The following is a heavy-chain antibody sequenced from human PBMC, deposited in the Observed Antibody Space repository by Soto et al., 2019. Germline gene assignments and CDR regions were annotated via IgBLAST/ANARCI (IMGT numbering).Heavy chain of an antibody. V-gene: IGHV4-34*01. CDR1: GESFSDYY. CDR3: AREKHPWVAVPVRQLKSTWWFDS. CDR2: INHSGST. Sequence: SETLSLTCGVYGESFSDYYWSWIRQPPGKGLEWIGEINHSGSTNYNPSLKSRVTISVDTSKNHLSLKLSSVTAADTAVYYCAREKHPWVAVPVRQLKSTWWFDSWGQGTLVTVSS. J-gene: IGHJ5*01. D-gene: IGHD6-19*01.